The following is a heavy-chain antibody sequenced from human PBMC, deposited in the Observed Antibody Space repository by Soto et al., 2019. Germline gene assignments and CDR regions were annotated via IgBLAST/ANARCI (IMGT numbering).Heavy chain of an antibody. CDR1: GFTFTAFA. J-gene: IGHJ5*02. CDR3: ATGHRGLTGTTVVVTVPGWFDP. Sequence: PGGSLRLSCAASGFTFTAFAVHWVRQAPGKGLEWVAVISYDGTQSRYADSVRGRLTLSRDNSNNMLYREMNSLRPEDTAVYYCATGHRGLTGTTVVVTVPGWFDPWGQGALVTVSS. CDR2: ISYDGTQS. V-gene: IGHV3-30*04. D-gene: IGHD2-21*02.